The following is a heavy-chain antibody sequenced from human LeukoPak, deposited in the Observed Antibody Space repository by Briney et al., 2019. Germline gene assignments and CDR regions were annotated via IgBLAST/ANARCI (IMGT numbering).Heavy chain of an antibody. CDR1: GFTFSSYG. V-gene: IGHV3-23*01. Sequence: PGGSLRLSCAGSGFTFSSYGMHWVRQAPGKGLEWVSAISGSGGSTYYADSVKGRFTISRDNSKNTLYLQMNSLRAEDTAVYYCAKDRGGVRFLEWFPTSNWFDPWGQGTLVTVSS. CDR3: AKDRGGVRFLEWFPTSNWFDP. CDR2: ISGSGGST. J-gene: IGHJ5*02. D-gene: IGHD3-3*01.